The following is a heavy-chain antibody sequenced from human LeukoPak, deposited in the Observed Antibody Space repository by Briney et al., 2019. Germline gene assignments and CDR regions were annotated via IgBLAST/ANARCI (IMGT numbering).Heavy chain of an antibody. J-gene: IGHJ6*03. D-gene: IGHD5-18*01. CDR1: GYTFTGYD. CDR3: ARFKYVYTGATSTPGDYYYYMGV. V-gene: IGHV1-2*02. CDR2: INPTTGDT. Sequence: ASVKVSCKASGYTFTGYDMHWVRQAPGQGLEWMGWINPTTGDTNYAQKFQGRVTMTRDTSNSTAYMELSSLRSEDTAVYYSARFKYVYTGATSTPGDYYYYMGVLGKGTTVTVSS.